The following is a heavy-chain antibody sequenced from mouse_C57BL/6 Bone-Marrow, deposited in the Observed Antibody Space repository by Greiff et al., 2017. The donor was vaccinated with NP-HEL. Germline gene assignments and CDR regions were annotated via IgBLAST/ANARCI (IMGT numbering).Heavy chain of an antibody. V-gene: IGHV14-4*01. CDR3: TGTYYSNYGFAY. CDR1: GFNIKDDY. Sequence: VQLQQSGAELVRPGASVKLSCTASGFNIKDDYMHWVKQRPEQGLEWIGWIDPENGDTEYASKFQGKATITADTSSNTAYLQLSSLTSEDTAVYYCTGTYYSNYGFAYWGQGTLVTVSA. J-gene: IGHJ3*01. D-gene: IGHD2-5*01. CDR2: IDPENGDT.